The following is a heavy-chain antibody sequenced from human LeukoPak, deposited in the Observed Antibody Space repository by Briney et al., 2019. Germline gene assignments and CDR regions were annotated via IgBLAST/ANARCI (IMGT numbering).Heavy chain of an antibody. CDR2: LTTGGYST. D-gene: IGHD2-2*01. CDR3: AKASCSSTSCYVDY. Sequence: GGSLRLSCAASGFTFASYAMNWVRQAPGKGLEWVSALTTGGYSTSYAASVKGRFPISRDNSKNTLYLQMNNLRAEDTAVYYCAKASCSSTSCYVDYWGQGTLVTVSS. V-gene: IGHV3-23*01. J-gene: IGHJ4*02. CDR1: GFTFASYA.